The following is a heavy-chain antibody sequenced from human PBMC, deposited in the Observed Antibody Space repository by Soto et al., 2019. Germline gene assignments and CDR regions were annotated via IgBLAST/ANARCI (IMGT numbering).Heavy chain of an antibody. D-gene: IGHD3-3*01. CDR2: INPNSGGT. J-gene: IGHJ2*01. CDR1: GYTFTGYY. V-gene: IGHV1-2*02. CDR3: ARGVAPRSTYYDFWSGYYDTPSPYWYFDL. Sequence: QVQLVQSGAEVKKPGASVKVSCKASGYTFTGYYMHWVRQAPGQGLEWMGWINPNSGGTNYAQKFQGRVTMTRDTSISTAYMELSRLRSDDTAVYYCARGVAPRSTYYDFWSGYYDTPSPYWYFDLWGRGTLVTVSS.